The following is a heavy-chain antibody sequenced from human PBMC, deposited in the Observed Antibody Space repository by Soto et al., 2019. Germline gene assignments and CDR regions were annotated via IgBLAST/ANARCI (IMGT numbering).Heavy chain of an antibody. Sequence: HHAGSLGLSCVACGFNVSYYAMGGVLQAQGKGLQWVATISGSGEKTYYADSVKGRFTISSDRSKNTLYLQMDSLRADDTAVYYCARLPGGTAPGPDYWGQGTMVTVSS. V-gene: IGHV3-23*01. D-gene: IGHD6-13*01. CDR2: ISGSGEKT. J-gene: IGHJ4*02. CDR3: ARLPGGTAPGPDY. CDR1: GFNVSYYA.